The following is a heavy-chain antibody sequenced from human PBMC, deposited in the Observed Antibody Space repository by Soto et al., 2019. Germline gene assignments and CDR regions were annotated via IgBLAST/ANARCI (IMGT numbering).Heavy chain of an antibody. CDR3: AHRAVLQGNWNGGYFDS. Sequence: QITLKESGPTRVKPTQTLTLTCIFSGFSLSTSGVGVGWIRQPPGKALEWLAVIYWDDDKRYSPSLKSRLTITTDTARNQVALTMSNMDPLDTATYYCAHRAVLQGNWNGGYFDSWGQGTLVTVSS. J-gene: IGHJ4*02. V-gene: IGHV2-5*02. D-gene: IGHD1-1*01. CDR2: IYWDDDK. CDR1: GFSLSTSGVG.